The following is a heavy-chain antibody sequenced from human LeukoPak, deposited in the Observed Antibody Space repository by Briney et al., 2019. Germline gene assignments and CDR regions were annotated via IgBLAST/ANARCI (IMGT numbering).Heavy chain of an antibody. D-gene: IGHD2-8*01. CDR1: GGSISSANFY. J-gene: IGHJ3*02. CDR2: IFSSGNT. Sequence: SQTLSLTCTVSGGSISSANFYWGWIRQPPGKGLEWIGNIFSSGNTYYHPSLKSRSSMSLDTSKNHFYLKLNSVTAADTAVYYCARVGGYCTTVPCYTLGVFDTWGPGTMVTVTS. V-gene: IGHV4-30-4*08. CDR3: ARVGGYCTTVPCYTLGVFDT.